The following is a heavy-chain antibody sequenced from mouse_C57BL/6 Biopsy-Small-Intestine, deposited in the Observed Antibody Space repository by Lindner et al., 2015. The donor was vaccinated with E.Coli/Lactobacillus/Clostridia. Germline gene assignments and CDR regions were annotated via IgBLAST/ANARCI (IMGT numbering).Heavy chain of an antibody. CDR2: FNPEDGET. Sequence: SVKVSCKVSGYTLTDLSMHWVRQAPGKGLEWMGGFNPEDGETIYAQKFQGRVTMTEDTSTDTAYMELSSLRSEDTAVYYCTATIFGVVGPYLERQMNDSWGQGTLVTVSS. V-gene: IGHV1-18*01. J-gene: IGHJ4*01. CDR3: TATIFGVVGPYLERQMNDS. D-gene: IGHD1-3*01. CDR1: GYTLTDLS.